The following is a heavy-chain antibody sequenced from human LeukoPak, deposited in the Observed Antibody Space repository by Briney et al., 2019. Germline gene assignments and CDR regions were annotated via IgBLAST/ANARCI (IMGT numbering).Heavy chain of an antibody. J-gene: IGHJ3*02. CDR2: IYYSGST. CDR3: ASNPAYYYYSSGYYAGAFDI. D-gene: IGHD3-22*01. CDR1: GGSISSSSYY. Sequence: SETLSLTCTVSGGSISSSSYYWGWIRQPPGKGLEWIGSIYYSGSTYYNPSLKSRVTISVDTSKNQFSLKLSSVTAADTAVYYCASNPAYYYYSSGYYAGAFDIWGQGTMVTVSS. V-gene: IGHV4-39*01.